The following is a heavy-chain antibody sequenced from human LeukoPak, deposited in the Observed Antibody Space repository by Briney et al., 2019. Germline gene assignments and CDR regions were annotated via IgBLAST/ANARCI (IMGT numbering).Heavy chain of an antibody. D-gene: IGHD3-22*01. V-gene: IGHV1-69*05. CDR1: GGTFSSYA. CDR3: AIGENYYDSSGYSPDY. CDR2: IIPIFGTA. Sequence: SVKVSCKASGGTFSSYAISWVRQAPGQGLEWMGRIIPIFGTANYAQKFQGRVTITTDESTSTAYMELSSLRSEDTAVYYRAIGENYYDSSGYSPDYWGQGTLVTVSS. J-gene: IGHJ4*02.